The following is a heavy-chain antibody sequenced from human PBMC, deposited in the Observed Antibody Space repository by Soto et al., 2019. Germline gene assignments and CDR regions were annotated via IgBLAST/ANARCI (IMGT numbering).Heavy chain of an antibody. Sequence: ASVNVSYKASGYTFTSYAMHWVRQAPGQRRAWMGWINAGNGNTKYSQKFQGRVTITRDTSASTAYMELSRMRSEDTAVYYCARDAATSDCSCGSCYRSYCTTWFDPWGQGTLVTVSS. CDR3: ARDAATSDCSCGSCYRSYCTTWFDP. CDR2: INAGNGNT. D-gene: IGHD2-15*01. J-gene: IGHJ5*02. CDR1: GYTFTSYA. V-gene: IGHV1-3*01.